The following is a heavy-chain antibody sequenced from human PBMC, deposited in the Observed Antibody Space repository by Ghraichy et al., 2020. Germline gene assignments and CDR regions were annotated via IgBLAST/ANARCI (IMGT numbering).Heavy chain of an antibody. D-gene: IGHD4-23*01. Sequence: SEILSLTCAVYGGSFNTYYWSWIRQPPGKGLEWIGEINHTGSTSYNPSLKNRVTISVDTSKNQISLKMNAVTAADTAVYYCARPPHGDKDWWGQGTLVTVSS. CDR3: ARPPHGDKDW. CDR1: GGSFNTYY. J-gene: IGHJ4*02. CDR2: INHTGST. V-gene: IGHV4-34*01.